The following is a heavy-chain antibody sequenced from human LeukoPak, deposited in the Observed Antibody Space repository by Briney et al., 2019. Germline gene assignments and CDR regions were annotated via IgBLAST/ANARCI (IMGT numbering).Heavy chain of an antibody. D-gene: IGHD6-13*01. J-gene: IGHJ5*02. CDR2: INPDGTKT. CDR3: ATAPAAADSS. Sequence: GGSLRLSCAASRFTFSSYWMTWVRQSPGEGLEWVANINPDGTKTTYVDSVKGRFTISRDNAKNSLFLHMSSLRAEDTAMYYCATAPAAADSSWGQGTLVAVSS. V-gene: IGHV3-7*01. CDR1: RFTFSSYW.